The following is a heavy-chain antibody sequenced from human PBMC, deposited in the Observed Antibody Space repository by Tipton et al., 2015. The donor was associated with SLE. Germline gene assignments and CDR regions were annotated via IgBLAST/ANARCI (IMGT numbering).Heavy chain of an antibody. CDR3: ARENIGYNYAFDM. CDR1: AGSFGGYY. Sequence: TLSLTCAVYAGSFGGYYWSWIRQSPGKGLEWIGEINHSGSTNYNPSLKSRVTISVDTSKNQFSLKVSSVTAADTAAYYCARENIGYNYAFDMWGQGTMVTVSS. V-gene: IGHV4-34*01. J-gene: IGHJ3*02. CDR2: INHSGST. D-gene: IGHD5-24*01.